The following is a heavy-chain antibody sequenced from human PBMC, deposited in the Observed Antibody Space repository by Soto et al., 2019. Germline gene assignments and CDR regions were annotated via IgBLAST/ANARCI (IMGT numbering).Heavy chain of an antibody. V-gene: IGHV3-23*01. CDR2: ISGSGGST. CDR1: GFTFSIYA. Sequence: PGGSLRLSCAASGFTFSIYAMSWVRQAPGKGLEWVSAISGSGGSTYYADSVKGRFTISRDNSKNTLYLQMNSLRAEDTAVYYCAKDYDFWSGSTNFDYWGQGTLVTVSS. J-gene: IGHJ4*02. CDR3: AKDYDFWSGSTNFDY. D-gene: IGHD3-3*01.